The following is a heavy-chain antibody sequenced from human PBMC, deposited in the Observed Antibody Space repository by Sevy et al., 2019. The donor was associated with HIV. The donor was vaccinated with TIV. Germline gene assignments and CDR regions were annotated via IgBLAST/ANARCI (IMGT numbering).Heavy chain of an antibody. D-gene: IGHD3-3*01. CDR2: ISYDGSNK. Sequence: GGSLRLSCVASGFTFGTYGMDWVRQAPGKGLEWVAVISYDGSNKYYADSVKGRFTISRDNSKNTLYLQMNSLRAEDTPVYYCARDRLTIFGVVIKDYYYYYGMDVWGQGTTVTVSS. CDR3: ARDRLTIFGVVIKDYYYYYGMDV. V-gene: IGHV3-30*19. CDR1: GFTFGTYG. J-gene: IGHJ6*02.